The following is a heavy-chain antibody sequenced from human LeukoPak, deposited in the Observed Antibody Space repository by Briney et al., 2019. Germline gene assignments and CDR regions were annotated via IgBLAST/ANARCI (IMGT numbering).Heavy chain of an antibody. V-gene: IGHV3-30*04. D-gene: IGHD2-8*01. CDR1: GFTFSSYA. Sequence: GGSLRLSCAASGFTFSSYAMHWVRQAPGKGLEWVAVISYDGSNKYYADSVKGRFTISRDNSKNTLYLQMNSLRAEDTAVYYCARERGVGYCTNGVCYAFRHPLDYWGQGTLVTASS. CDR2: ISYDGSNK. J-gene: IGHJ4*02. CDR3: ARERGVGYCTNGVCYAFRHPLDY.